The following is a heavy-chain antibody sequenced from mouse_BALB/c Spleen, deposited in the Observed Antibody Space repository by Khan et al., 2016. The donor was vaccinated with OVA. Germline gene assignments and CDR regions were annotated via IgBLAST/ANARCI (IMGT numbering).Heavy chain of an antibody. V-gene: IGHV1-5*01. D-gene: IGHD1-1*01. CDR1: GYSFTDFW. CDR3: GGAGYGAFAY. CDR2: IYPGNGET. Sequence: VQLQQSGTILARPGASVKMSCKASGYSFTDFWLHWVKQRPGQGLEWIGGIYPGNGETRYNQNFKGKARLTAVTSSSTACMDLNSLTNEDSAVXYCGGAGYGAFAYWGQGTLVTVSA. J-gene: IGHJ3*01.